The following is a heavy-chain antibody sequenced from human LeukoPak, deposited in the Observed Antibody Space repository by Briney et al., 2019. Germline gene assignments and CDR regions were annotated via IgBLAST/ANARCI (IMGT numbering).Heavy chain of an antibody. CDR2: IYHSGST. J-gene: IGHJ4*02. Sequence: SETLSLTCAVSGGSISSSNWWSWVRQPPGQGLEWIGEIYHSGSTNYNPSLKSRVTISVDKSKNQFSLKLSSVTAADTAVYYCARMIVGATSDYFDYWGQGTLVTVSS. CDR1: GGSISSSNW. CDR3: ARMIVGATSDYFDY. V-gene: IGHV4-4*02. D-gene: IGHD1-26*01.